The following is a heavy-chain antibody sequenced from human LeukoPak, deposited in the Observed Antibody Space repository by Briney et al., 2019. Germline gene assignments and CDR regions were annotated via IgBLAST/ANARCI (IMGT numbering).Heavy chain of an antibody. Sequence: GGSLRLSCAASGFTFNRYAMYAMNWVRQAPGRGLEWVSSISGSGGGTYYSDSVKGRFTISRDNSKNTLYLQMNSLRAEDTAVYYCAKDYYDSSGYYLDYWGQGTLVTVSS. CDR3: AKDYYDSSGYYLDY. CDR1: GFTFNRYA. D-gene: IGHD3-22*01. J-gene: IGHJ4*02. V-gene: IGHV3-23*01. CDR2: ISGSGGGT.